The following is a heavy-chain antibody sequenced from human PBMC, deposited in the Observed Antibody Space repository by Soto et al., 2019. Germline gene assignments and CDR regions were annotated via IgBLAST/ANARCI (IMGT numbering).Heavy chain of an antibody. CDR1: GGSISSYY. Sequence: SETLSLTCTVSGGSISSYYWSWIRQPPGKGLEWIGYIYYSGSTNYNPSLKSRVTISVDTSKNQFSLKLSSVTAADTAVYYCARENGDYQPVYYGMDVWGQGTTVTVYS. D-gene: IGHD4-17*01. V-gene: IGHV4-59*01. CDR2: IYYSGST. J-gene: IGHJ6*02. CDR3: ARENGDYQPVYYGMDV.